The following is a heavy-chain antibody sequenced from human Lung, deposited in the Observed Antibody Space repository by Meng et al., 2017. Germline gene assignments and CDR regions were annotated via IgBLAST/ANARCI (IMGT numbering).Heavy chain of an antibody. V-gene: IGHV4-34*01. Sequence: QGQFKWGGAGRLKPSETLSLPCVVSGGSFSDYYWSWIRQPPGKGLEWIGEINHSGSTNYNPSLESRATISVDTSQNNLSLKLSSVTAADSAVYYCARGPTTMAHDFDYWGQGTLVTVSS. CDR1: GGSFSDYY. CDR3: ARGPTTMAHDFDY. J-gene: IGHJ4*02. CDR2: INHSGST. D-gene: IGHD4-11*01.